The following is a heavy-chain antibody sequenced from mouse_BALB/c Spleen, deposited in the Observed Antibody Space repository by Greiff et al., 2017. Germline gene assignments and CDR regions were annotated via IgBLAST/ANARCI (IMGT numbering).Heavy chain of an antibody. Sequence: VMLVESGPGLVAPSQSLSITCTVSGFSLTGYGVNWVRQPPGKGLEWLGMIWGDGSTDYNSALKSRLSISKDNSKSQVFLKMNSLQTDDTARYYCARVLGRGRDWFAYWGQGTLVTVSA. CDR3: ARVLGRGRDWFAY. CDR1: GFSLTGYG. V-gene: IGHV2-6-7*01. CDR2: IWGDGST. D-gene: IGHD4-1*01. J-gene: IGHJ3*01.